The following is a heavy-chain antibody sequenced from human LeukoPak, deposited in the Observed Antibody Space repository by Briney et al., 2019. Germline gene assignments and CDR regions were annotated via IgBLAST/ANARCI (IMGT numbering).Heavy chain of an antibody. CDR3: ARSITMVRGVNRRDYYYYMDV. CDR1: GGTFSSYA. D-gene: IGHD3-10*01. V-gene: IGHV1-69*13. CDR2: IIPIFGTA. J-gene: IGHJ6*03. Sequence: ASVKVSCKASGGTFSSYAISWVRQAPGQGLEWMGGIIPIFGTANYAQKFQGRVTITADESTSTAYMELSSLRSEDTAVYYCARSITMVRGVNRRDYYYYMDVWGKGTTVTISS.